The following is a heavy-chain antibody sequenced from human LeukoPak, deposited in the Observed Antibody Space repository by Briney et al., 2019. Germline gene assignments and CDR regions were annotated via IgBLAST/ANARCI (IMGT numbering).Heavy chain of an antibody. CDR2: ISVYNGNT. CDR3: ARGGKAAGFPYSFDY. V-gene: IGHV1-18*01. J-gene: IGHJ4*02. D-gene: IGHD6-13*01. Sequence: ASVKVSCKASGYTFTSYGISWVRQAPGQGLEWMGWISVYNGNTNYAQKLQGRVTMTTDTPTSTAYMELRSLRSDDTAVYYCARGGKAAGFPYSFDYWGQGTLVTVSS. CDR1: GYTFTSYG.